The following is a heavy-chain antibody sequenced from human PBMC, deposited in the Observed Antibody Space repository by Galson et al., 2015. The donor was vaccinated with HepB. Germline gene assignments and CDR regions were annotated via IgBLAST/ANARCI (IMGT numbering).Heavy chain of an antibody. CDR3: ATTRGQQLVLVAMDV. J-gene: IGHJ6*02. CDR1: GYTFTTYA. D-gene: IGHD6-13*01. CDR2: INTNTGNP. Sequence: SVKVSCKASGYTFTTYAMNRVRQAPGQGLEWMGWINTNTGNPTYAQGFTGRFAFSLDTSVSTAYLQISSLKAEDTAIYYCATTRGQQLVLVAMDVWGQGTTVTVSS. V-gene: IGHV7-4-1*02.